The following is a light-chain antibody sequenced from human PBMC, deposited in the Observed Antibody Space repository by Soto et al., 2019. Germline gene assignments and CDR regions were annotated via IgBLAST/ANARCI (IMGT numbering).Light chain of an antibody. CDR1: QTISKW. CDR2: DAS. V-gene: IGKV1-5*01. Sequence: DIQMTQSPSTLSAAVGDRVTITCRASQTISKWLAWYQQKHGQAPKLLIYDASTLESGGPSRFSGSGSGTDFSLTLSSLQPVDFATYYCQQYTGYSQWTFGPGTKVEIK. J-gene: IGKJ1*01. CDR3: QQYTGYSQWT.